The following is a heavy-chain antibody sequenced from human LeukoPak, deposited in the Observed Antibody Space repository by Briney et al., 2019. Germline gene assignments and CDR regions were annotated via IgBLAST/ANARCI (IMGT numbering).Heavy chain of an antibody. D-gene: IGHD3-10*01. Sequence: PSQTLSLTCTVSGGSISSGDYSWTWIRQPPGEGLEWIGYIYYSGSAYYNPSLKSRVTISLDRSKNQFSLKLNSVTAADTAVYYCARGEGGVMDVWGQGTTVTVSS. J-gene: IGHJ6*02. V-gene: IGHV4-30-2*01. CDR3: ARGEGGVMDV. CDR1: GGSISSGDYS. CDR2: IYYSGSA.